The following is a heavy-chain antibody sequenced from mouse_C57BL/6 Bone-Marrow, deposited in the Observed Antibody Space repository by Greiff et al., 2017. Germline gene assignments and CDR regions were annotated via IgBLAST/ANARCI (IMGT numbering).Heavy chain of an antibody. Sequence: VQLQQPGAELVKPGASVKLSCKASGYTFTSYWMHWVKQRPGQGLEWIGMIHPNSGSTNYNEKFKGKATLTVDKSSSTAYMQLSSLTSEDSAVYYCAIGGYGSYWYFDVWGTGTTVTVSS. J-gene: IGHJ1*03. D-gene: IGHD1-1*01. CDR3: AIGGYGSYWYFDV. V-gene: IGHV1-64*01. CDR1: GYTFTSYW. CDR2: IHPNSGST.